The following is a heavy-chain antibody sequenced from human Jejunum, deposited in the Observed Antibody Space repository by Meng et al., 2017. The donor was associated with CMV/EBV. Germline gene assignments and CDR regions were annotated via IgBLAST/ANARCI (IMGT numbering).Heavy chain of an antibody. CDR3: VRGVSPTEWPLEK. Sequence: VSGGSISSYYWSWVRQSPGKGLEWLGYIHYSESTKYHPSLESRVTMSLDRSRNQFSLRLSSVTAADTAVYFCVRGVSPTEWPLEKWGQGTLVTVSS. J-gene: IGHJ4*02. CDR1: GGSISSYY. D-gene: IGHD3-3*01. V-gene: IGHV4-59*01. CDR2: IHYSEST.